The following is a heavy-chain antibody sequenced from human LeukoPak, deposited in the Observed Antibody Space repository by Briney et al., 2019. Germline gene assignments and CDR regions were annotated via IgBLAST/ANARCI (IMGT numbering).Heavy chain of an antibody. CDR3: ARALISDDYVYMDV. CDR2: INPNSGGT. J-gene: IGHJ6*02. CDR1: GYTFTGYY. V-gene: IGHV1-2*02. Sequence: ASVKVSCKASGYTFTGYYMHWVRQAPGQGLEWMGWINPNSGGTNYAQKFQGRVTMTRDTYITTAYMELSRLSSDDTAVYYCARALISDDYVYMDVWGQGTTVTVSS. D-gene: IGHD3-16*01.